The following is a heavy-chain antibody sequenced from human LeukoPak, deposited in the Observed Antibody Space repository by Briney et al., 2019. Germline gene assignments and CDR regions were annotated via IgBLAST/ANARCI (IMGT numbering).Heavy chain of an antibody. CDR2: TKHSGST. CDR1: GGSFSGYY. V-gene: IGHV4-34*01. D-gene: IGHD1-26*01. Sequence: TETLSLTCAVYGGSFSGYYWSWIRQPPGKGLEWIGETKHSGSTNYNPSLKSRVTISVDTSKNQFSLKLSSVTAADTAVYYCARGLTGESGSYLTWFDPWGQGTLVTVSS. J-gene: IGHJ5*02. CDR3: ARGLTGESGSYLTWFDP.